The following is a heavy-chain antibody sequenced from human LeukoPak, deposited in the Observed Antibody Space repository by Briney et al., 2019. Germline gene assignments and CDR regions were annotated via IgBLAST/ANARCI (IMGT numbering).Heavy chain of an antibody. V-gene: IGHV4-4*07. CDR1: GGSISSYY. CDR2: IYTSGST. D-gene: IGHD2-15*01. Sequence: SETLSLTCTVSGGSISSYYWSWIRQPAGKGLEWIGRIYTSGSTNYNPSLTSRVTMSVDTSKNQFSLKLSSVTAADTAVYYCARVSSRGRYCSGGSCFGDWFDPWGQGTLVTVSS. CDR3: ARVSSRGRYCSGGSCFGDWFDP. J-gene: IGHJ5*02.